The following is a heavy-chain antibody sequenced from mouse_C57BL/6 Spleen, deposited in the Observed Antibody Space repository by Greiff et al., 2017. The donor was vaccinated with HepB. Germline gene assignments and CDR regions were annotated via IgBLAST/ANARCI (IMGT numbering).Heavy chain of an antibody. Sequence: VQLQESGAELVKPGASVKISCKASGYAFSSYWMNWVKQRPGKGLEWIGQIYPGDGDTNYNGKFKGKATLTADKSSSTAYMQLSSLTSEDSAVYFCAREDFYWYFDVWGTGTTVTVSS. CDR3: AREDFYWYFDV. J-gene: IGHJ1*03. V-gene: IGHV1-80*01. CDR2: IYPGDGDT. CDR1: GYAFSSYW.